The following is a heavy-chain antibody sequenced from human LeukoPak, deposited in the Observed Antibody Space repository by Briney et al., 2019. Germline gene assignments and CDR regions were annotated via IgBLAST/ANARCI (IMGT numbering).Heavy chain of an antibody. CDR1: GGAFSSYA. CDR3: ARASPRIAVTGSYAFDI. D-gene: IGHD6-19*01. Sequence: GSSVKVSCKASGGAFSSYAISWVRQAPGQGLEWMGIINPSGGITTYAQKFQGRVTMTRDTSTSTLYMELSSLRSEDTAVYYCARASPRIAVTGSYAFDIWGQGTMVTVSS. CDR2: INPSGGIT. V-gene: IGHV1-46*01. J-gene: IGHJ3*02.